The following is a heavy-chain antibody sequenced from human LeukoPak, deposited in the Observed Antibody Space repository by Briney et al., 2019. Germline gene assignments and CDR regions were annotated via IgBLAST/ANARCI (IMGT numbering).Heavy chain of an antibody. J-gene: IGHJ4*02. CDR1: GGTFSSYA. CDR2: IIPIFGTA. D-gene: IGHD3-3*01. CDR3: ASQTYYDFWSGYAPELDY. Sequence: ASVKVSCKASGGTFSSYAISWVRQAPGQGLEWMGGIIPIFGTANYAQKFQGRVTITADESTSTAYMELSSLRSEDTAVYYCASQTYYDFWSGYAPELDYWGQGTLVTVSS. V-gene: IGHV1-69*13.